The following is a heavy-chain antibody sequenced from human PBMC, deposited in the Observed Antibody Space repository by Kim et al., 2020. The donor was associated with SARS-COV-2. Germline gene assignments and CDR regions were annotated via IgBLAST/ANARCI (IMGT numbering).Heavy chain of an antibody. CDR1: GYTFTSYY. Sequence: ASVKVSCKASGYTFTSYYMHWVRQAPGQGLEWMGIINPSGGSTSYAQKFQGRVTMTRDTSTSTVYMELSSLRSEDTAVYYCARAWEGFGIAARGREKTDYWGQGTLVTVSS. V-gene: IGHV1-46*01. J-gene: IGHJ4*02. CDR3: ARAWEGFGIAARGREKTDY. D-gene: IGHD6-6*01. CDR2: INPSGGST.